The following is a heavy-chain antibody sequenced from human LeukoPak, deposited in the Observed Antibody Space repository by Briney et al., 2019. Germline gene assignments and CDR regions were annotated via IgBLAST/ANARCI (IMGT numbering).Heavy chain of an antibody. Sequence: GRSLRLSCAASGFTFSSYAMHWVRQAPGKGLEWVAVISYDGSNKYYAGSVKGRFTISRDNARNSLYLQMSSLRGEDTAVYYCARPPLGYCSGGSCSFDPWGQGTLVTVSS. D-gene: IGHD2-15*01. CDR1: GFTFSSYA. J-gene: IGHJ5*02. CDR3: ARPPLGYCSGGSCSFDP. V-gene: IGHV3-30-3*01. CDR2: ISYDGSNK.